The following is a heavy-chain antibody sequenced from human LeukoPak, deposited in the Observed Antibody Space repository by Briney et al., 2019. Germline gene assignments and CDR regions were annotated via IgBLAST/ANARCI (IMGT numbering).Heavy chain of an antibody. D-gene: IGHD1-26*01. CDR2: INWNGGST. V-gene: IGHV3-20*04. Sequence: GGSLRLSCAASGFTFSSYSMSWVRQAPGKGLEWVSGINWNGGSTGYADSVKGRFTISRDNAKNSLYLQMNSLRAEDTALYYCARDYFGSPSALDYWGQGTLVTVSP. J-gene: IGHJ4*02. CDR1: GFTFSSYS. CDR3: ARDYFGSPSALDY.